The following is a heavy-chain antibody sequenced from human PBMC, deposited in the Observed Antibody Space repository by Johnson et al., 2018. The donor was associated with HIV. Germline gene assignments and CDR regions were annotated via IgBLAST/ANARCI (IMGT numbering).Heavy chain of an antibody. Sequence: VQLVESGGGLVQRGGSLRLSCSGSGFSISNYWMSWVRQAPGKGLEWVSYISSSGSTIYYADSMTGRFTISRDNAKNSLYLQMNSLGADDTALYYCARGGLGFQNIHDPFDIWGQGTMVTVSS. CDR2: ISSSGSTI. D-gene: IGHD1/OR15-1a*01. V-gene: IGHV3-48*04. J-gene: IGHJ3*02. CDR1: GFSISNYW. CDR3: ARGGLGFQNIHDPFDI.